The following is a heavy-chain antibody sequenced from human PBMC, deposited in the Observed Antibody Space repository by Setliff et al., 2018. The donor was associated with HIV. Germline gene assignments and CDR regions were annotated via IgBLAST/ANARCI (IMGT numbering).Heavy chain of an antibody. CDR1: GDSISNYY. CDR2: IYYSGTT. V-gene: IGHV4-59*01. D-gene: IGHD6-6*01. CDR3: ARGHPTSSRSSLVY. J-gene: IGHJ4*02. Sequence: SETLSLTCTVSGDSISNYYWTWIRQPPGKGLEWIGYIYYSGTTNYNPSLKSRVTISVDTSKSQFSLKLTSVIAADTAVYYCARGHPTSSRSSLVYWGQGTLVTVSS.